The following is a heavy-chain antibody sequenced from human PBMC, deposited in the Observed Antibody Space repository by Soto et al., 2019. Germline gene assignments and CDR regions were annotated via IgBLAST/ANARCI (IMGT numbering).Heavy chain of an antibody. Sequence: GDSLKISCXGSGYPFTTYWINWVRQMPGKGLEWMGRINPSDSYANYSPSFQGRVTISVDTSISTAYLQWTSLKSSDAAMYYCARRAIRGLRRGGDWFDPWGQGTLVTVS. CDR2: INPSDSYA. CDR3: ARRAIRGLRRGGDWFDP. D-gene: IGHD3-10*01. V-gene: IGHV5-10-1*01. J-gene: IGHJ5*02. CDR1: GYPFTTYW.